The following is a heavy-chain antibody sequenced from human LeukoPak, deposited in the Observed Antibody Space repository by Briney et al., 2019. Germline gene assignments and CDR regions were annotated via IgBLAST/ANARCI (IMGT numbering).Heavy chain of an antibody. CDR2: INHSGST. CDR3: ARRGIMITFGGVIVPNWFDP. D-gene: IGHD3-16*02. Sequence: PSETLSLTCTVSGYSISSGYFWGWIRQPPGKGLEWIGEINHSGSTNYNPSLKSRVTISVDTSKNQFSLKLSSVTAADTAVYYCARRGIMITFGGVIVPNWFDPWGQGTLVTVSS. CDR1: GYSISSGYF. V-gene: IGHV4-38-2*02. J-gene: IGHJ5*02.